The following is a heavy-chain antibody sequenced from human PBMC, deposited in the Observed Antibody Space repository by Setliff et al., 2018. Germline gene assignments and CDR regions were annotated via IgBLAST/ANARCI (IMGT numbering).Heavy chain of an antibody. D-gene: IGHD3-10*01. CDR2: INHSGST. Sequence: LSLTCAVYGGSFSGYYWSWIRRPPGKGLEWIGEINHSGSTNDNPSLKSRVTISVDTSKNQFSLKLSSVTAADTAVYYCARFRRGVALGWFDPWGQGTLVTVSS. J-gene: IGHJ5*02. V-gene: IGHV4-34*01. CDR3: ARFRRGVALGWFDP. CDR1: GGSFSGYY.